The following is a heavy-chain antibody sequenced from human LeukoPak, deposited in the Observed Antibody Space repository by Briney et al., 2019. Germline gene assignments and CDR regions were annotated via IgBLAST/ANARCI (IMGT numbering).Heavy chain of an antibody. Sequence: GGSLRLSCAASGFTFSDHYMGWIRQAPGKGLEWVSYISSSGSTIYYADSVKGRFTISRDNAKNSLYLQMNSLRAEDTAVYYCARAAEYYYDSSGYYFVDPWGQGTLVTVSS. V-gene: IGHV3-11*04. CDR1: GFTFSDHY. CDR3: ARAAEYYYDSSGYYFVDP. CDR2: ISSSGSTI. J-gene: IGHJ5*02. D-gene: IGHD3-22*01.